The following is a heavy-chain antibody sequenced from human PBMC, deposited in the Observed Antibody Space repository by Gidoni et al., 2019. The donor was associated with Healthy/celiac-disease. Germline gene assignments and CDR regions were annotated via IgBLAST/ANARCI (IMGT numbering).Heavy chain of an antibody. J-gene: IGHJ4*02. V-gene: IGHV4-59*08. CDR1: GGSISSYY. CDR2: IYYSGST. D-gene: IGHD6-19*01. CDR3: ARQVSAVADEGLDY. Sequence: QVQLQESGPGLVKPSETLSLTCTVSGGSISSYYWSWIRQPPGKGLEWIGYIYYSGSTNYNPSLKSRVTISVDTSKNQFSLKLSAVTAADTAVYYCARQVSAVADEGLDYWGQGTLVTVSS.